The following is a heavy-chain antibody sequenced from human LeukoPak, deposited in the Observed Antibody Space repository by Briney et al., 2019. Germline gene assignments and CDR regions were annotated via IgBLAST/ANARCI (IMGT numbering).Heavy chain of an antibody. V-gene: IGHV4-30-4*01. D-gene: IGHD3-3*01. CDR2: IYYSGST. CDR1: GGSISSGDYY. CDR3: ARGPEWGAFDI. Sequence: RTSQTLSLTCTVSGGSISSGDYYWSWIRQPPGKGLEWIGYIYYSGSTYYNPSLKSRVTISVDTSKNQFSLKLSSVTAADTAVYYCARGPEWGAFDIWGQGTMVTVSS. J-gene: IGHJ3*02.